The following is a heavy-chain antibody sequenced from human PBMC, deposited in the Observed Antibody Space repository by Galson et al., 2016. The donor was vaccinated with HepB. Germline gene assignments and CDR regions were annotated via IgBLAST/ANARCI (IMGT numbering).Heavy chain of an antibody. CDR3: ARYSNSWAPFYY. D-gene: IGHD6-13*01. Sequence: SLRLSCAASGFTFSNYAMTWVRQAPGKGLEWVSGISGSGANTHYANAVKGRFTISRDNSNNTLYLQMNSLRAEDTALYFCARYSNSWAPFYYWGQGRRVTVSS. J-gene: IGHJ4*02. V-gene: IGHV3-23*01. CDR2: ISGSGANT. CDR1: GFTFSNYA.